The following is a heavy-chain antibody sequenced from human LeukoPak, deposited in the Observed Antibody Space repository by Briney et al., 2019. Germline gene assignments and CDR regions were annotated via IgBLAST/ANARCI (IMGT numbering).Heavy chain of an antibody. Sequence: SETLSLTCAVSGYSISSYYYWTRIRQPPGKGLEWIGEINHSGSTNHNPSLKSRVSISVDTSKNQFSLKLTSVTAADTAVYHCARALRGFYMDVWGKGTTVTVSS. CDR1: GYSISSYYY. CDR2: INHSGST. D-gene: IGHD3-10*01. CDR3: ARALRGFYMDV. J-gene: IGHJ6*03. V-gene: IGHV4-38-2*01.